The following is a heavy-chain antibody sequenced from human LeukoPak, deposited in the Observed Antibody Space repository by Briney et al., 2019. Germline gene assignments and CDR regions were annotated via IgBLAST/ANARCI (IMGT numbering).Heavy chain of an antibody. CDR3: AKAEPSYYYDSSAFPPKYAFDI. Sequence: PGGSLRLSCAASGFTFDDYAMHWVRQAPGKGLEWVSGISWNSGSIGYADSVKGRFTISRDNAKNSLYLQMNSLRAEDTALYYCAKAEPSYYYDSSAFPPKYAFDIWGQGTMVTVSS. CDR2: ISWNSGSI. D-gene: IGHD3-22*01. CDR1: GFTFDDYA. J-gene: IGHJ3*02. V-gene: IGHV3-9*01.